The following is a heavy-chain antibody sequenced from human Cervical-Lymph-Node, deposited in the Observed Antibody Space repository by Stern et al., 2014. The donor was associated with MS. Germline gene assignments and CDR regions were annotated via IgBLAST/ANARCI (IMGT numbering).Heavy chain of an antibody. J-gene: IGHJ6*02. D-gene: IGHD3-10*01. CDR3: ARYDGLWFGEGPGCMDV. CDR1: GGTFGSCA. V-gene: IGHV1-69*06. Sequence: VQLVESGAEAKQPGSSVKVSCTASGGTFGSCAIHWVRQAPGQGLEWIAGIIPIFGTAINAQKYEGRVSIPAAKSTGNAYMELSRLRTEDTAVYYCARYDGLWFGEGPGCMDVWGQGTTVTVSS. CDR2: IIPIFGTA.